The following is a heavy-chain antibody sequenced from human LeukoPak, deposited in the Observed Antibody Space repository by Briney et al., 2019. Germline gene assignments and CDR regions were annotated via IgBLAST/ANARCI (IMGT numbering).Heavy chain of an antibody. CDR1: GGSFSDYY. CDR2: INHSGST. V-gene: IGHV4-34*01. CDR3: ARGGFGGLDP. Sequence: PSETLSLTCAVDGGSFSDYYWSWIRQPPGKGLEWIGEINHSGSTNYNPSLKSRVTISVDTSKNQFSLKLSSVTAADTAVYYCARGGFGGLDPWGQGTLVTVSS. J-gene: IGHJ5*02. D-gene: IGHD3-10*01.